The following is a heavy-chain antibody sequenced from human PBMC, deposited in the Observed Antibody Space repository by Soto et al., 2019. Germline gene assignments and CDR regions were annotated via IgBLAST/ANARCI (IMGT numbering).Heavy chain of an antibody. Sequence: ASVKVSCKASGDTFTTYDINWVRQATGHGLEWMGWINPNSGNIGYAQRFQGRVTMTRDTAIRTAYMEVSSLRSDDAAVYYCARGRASGSYYLLDYWGQGTLVTVS. CDR2: INPNSGNI. V-gene: IGHV1-8*01. CDR1: GDTFTTYD. J-gene: IGHJ4*02. CDR3: ARGRASGSYYLLDY. D-gene: IGHD3-10*01.